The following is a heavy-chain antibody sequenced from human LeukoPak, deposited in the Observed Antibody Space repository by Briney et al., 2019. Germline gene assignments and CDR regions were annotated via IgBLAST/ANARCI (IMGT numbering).Heavy chain of an antibody. CDR2: INPNSGGT. CDR3: ARAGTRMAWFDP. J-gene: IGHJ5*02. Sequence: GASVKVSCKTSGYTFTGYFMHWVRQAPGQGLEWMGWINPNSGGTNYAQKFQGRVTMSRDTSISTAYMELGRLRSDDTAVYYCARAGTRMAWFDPWGQGTLVTVSS. CDR1: GYTFTGYF. V-gene: IGHV1-2*02. D-gene: IGHD1-26*01.